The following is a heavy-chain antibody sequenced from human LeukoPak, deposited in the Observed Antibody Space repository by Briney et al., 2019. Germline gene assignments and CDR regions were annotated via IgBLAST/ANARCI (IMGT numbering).Heavy chain of an antibody. J-gene: IGHJ4*02. CDR3: ARHSGSWYYFDY. CDR2: IYYSGDT. V-gene: IGHV4-59*08. Sequence: SETLSLTCTVSGGSISTYFWSWIRQPPGKGLEWIGYIYYSGDTNYNPSLKSRVTISVDTSNNQFSLKLSSVTAADTAMYYCARHSGSWYYFDYWGQGTLVTVSS. CDR1: GGSISTYF. D-gene: IGHD6-13*01.